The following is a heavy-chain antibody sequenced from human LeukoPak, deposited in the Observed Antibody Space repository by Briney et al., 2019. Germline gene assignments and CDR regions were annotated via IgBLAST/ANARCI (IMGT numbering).Heavy chain of an antibody. CDR1: GDSLSRYS. J-gene: IGHJ6*03. D-gene: IGHD2/OR15-2a*01. V-gene: IGHV4-34*01. CDR2: INPSGSP. CDR3: ASVRHDPLEYYYYIDV. Sequence: PSGTLSLTCAVSGDSLSRYSWTWIRQPPGKGLEWLGEINPSGSPDYNPSLKSRATISVDTSKSQFSLRVASVTAADTAVYYCASVRHDPLEYYYYIDVWGKGTTVTVSS.